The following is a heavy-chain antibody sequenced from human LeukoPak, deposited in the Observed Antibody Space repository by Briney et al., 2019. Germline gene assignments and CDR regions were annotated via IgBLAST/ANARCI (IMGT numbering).Heavy chain of an antibody. CDR2: IYTSGAT. Sequence: PSETLSLTCTVSGASIMSFYWSWVRQPAGKGLEWLGRIYTSGATNKNLSPKSRVIMSQDTSKNQISLKLTSVTAADTAMYYCAKSGSGSSAWTLGDAFDIWGQGIMVIVSS. CDR3: AKSGSGSSAWTLGDAFDI. V-gene: IGHV4-4*07. D-gene: IGHD6-19*01. J-gene: IGHJ3*02. CDR1: GASIMSFY.